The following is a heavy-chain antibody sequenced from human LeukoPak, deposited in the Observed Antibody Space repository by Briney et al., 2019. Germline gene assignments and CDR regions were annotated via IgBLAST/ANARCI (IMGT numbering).Heavy chain of an antibody. CDR1: GFTFSDYY. Sequence: PGGSLRLSCAASGFTFSDYYMSWIRQAPGKGLEWISYISSSTSTIYYADSVKGRFSISRDNAKDSLYLQMNSPRAEDTAVYYCARLRVVVAATPKYFDYWGQGTLVTVSS. D-gene: IGHD2-15*01. CDR2: ISSSTSTI. V-gene: IGHV3-11*04. CDR3: ARLRVVVAATPKYFDY. J-gene: IGHJ4*02.